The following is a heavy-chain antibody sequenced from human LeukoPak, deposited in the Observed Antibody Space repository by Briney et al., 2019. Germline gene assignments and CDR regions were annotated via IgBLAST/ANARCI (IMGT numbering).Heavy chain of an antibody. Sequence: PSETLSLTCTVSGGSISSGGYSWSWIRQHPGKGLEWIGYIYYSGSTYYNPSLKSRVTISVDTSKNQFSLRLSSVTAADTAVYYCARGQRITMTDWGQGTLVTVSS. CDR3: ARGQRITMTD. CDR2: IYYSGST. J-gene: IGHJ4*02. V-gene: IGHV4-31*03. D-gene: IGHD3-22*01. CDR1: GGSISSGGYS.